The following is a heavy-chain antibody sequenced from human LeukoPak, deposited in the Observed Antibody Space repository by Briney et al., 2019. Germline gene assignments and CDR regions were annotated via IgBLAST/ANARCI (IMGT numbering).Heavy chain of an antibody. CDR3: GRLADKKLQRFLDY. CDR2: ISAYNGDT. CDR1: GYTFTSYG. D-gene: IGHD2-15*01. J-gene: IGHJ4*02. Sequence: ASVKVSCKASGYTFTSYGSSWVRQAPGQGLEWMGWISAYNGDTNYAQNVQGRLTMTTDTSTGTAYMELRSLRSDDTAVYYCGRLADKKLQRFLDYWGQGTLVTVSS. V-gene: IGHV1-18*01.